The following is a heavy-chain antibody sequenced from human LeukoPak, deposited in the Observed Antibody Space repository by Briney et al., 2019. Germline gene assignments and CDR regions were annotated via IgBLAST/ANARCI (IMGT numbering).Heavy chain of an antibody. D-gene: IGHD2-8*01. CDR2: INHSGST. V-gene: IGHV4-30-2*01. Sequence: SQTLSLTCTVSGGSISSGGYYWSWIRQPPGKGLEWIGEINHSGSTNYNPSLKSRVTISVDTSKNQFSLKLSSVTAADTAVYYCARGLGYCTNGVCSMGSYYFDYWGQGTLVTVSS. CDR3: ARGLGYCTNGVCSMGSYYFDY. J-gene: IGHJ4*02. CDR1: GGSISSGGYY.